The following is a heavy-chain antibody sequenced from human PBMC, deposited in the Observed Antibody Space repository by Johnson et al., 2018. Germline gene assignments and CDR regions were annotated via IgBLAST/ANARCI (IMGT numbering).Heavy chain of an antibody. CDR1: GFTFSSCW. J-gene: IGHJ3*02. D-gene: IGHD3-10*01. V-gene: IGHV3-74*01. CDR3: ARGLLGGFDI. CDR2: INSDGSST. Sequence: EVQLLETGGGLVQPGGSLRLSCAASGFTFSSCWMHWVRQAPGKGLVWVSRINSDGSSTNYADSVKGRFTISRANAKNTLYLQMNSLRAEDTAGYYCARGLLGGFDIWGQGTMVTVSS.